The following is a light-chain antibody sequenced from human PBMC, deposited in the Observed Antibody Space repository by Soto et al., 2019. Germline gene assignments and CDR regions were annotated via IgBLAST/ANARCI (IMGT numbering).Light chain of an antibody. CDR3: HHFGSLPET. CDR2: DAS. V-gene: IGKV3-20*01. Sequence: EIVLTQSPGALSLSPGERATLSCRASQTASSSHLAWYQQKPGQAPRLLIYDASSRATGISDRFSGSGSGTDFTLTISRLEPEDFAVYYCHHFGSLPETFGQGTNVE. CDR1: QTASSSH. J-gene: IGKJ1*01.